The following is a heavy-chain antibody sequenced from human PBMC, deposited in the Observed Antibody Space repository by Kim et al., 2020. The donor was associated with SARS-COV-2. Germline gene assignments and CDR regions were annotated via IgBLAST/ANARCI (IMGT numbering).Heavy chain of an antibody. V-gene: IGHV4-61*02. Sequence: SETLSLTCTVSGGSISSGSYYWSWIRQPAGKGLEWIGRIYTSGSTNYNPSLKSRVTISVDTSKNQFSLKLSSVTAADTAVYYCARARFGELLELSWFDPWGQGTLVTVSS. CDR2: IYTSGST. CDR3: ARARFGELLELSWFDP. CDR1: GGSISSGSYY. J-gene: IGHJ5*02. D-gene: IGHD3-10*01.